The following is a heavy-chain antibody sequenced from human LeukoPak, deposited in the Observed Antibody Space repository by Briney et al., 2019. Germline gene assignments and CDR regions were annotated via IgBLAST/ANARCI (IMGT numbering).Heavy chain of an antibody. D-gene: IGHD1-26*01. Sequence: GGSLRLSCAASGVAFSSNWMSWVRQAPGKGLEWVANIKQDGSEKYYVDSVKGRFTISRDNAKNSLYLQMNSLRAEDTAVYYCARENGKFDPWGQGTLVTVSS. CDR2: IKQDGSEK. CDR3: ARENGKFDP. CDR1: GVAFSSNW. V-gene: IGHV3-7*01. J-gene: IGHJ5*02.